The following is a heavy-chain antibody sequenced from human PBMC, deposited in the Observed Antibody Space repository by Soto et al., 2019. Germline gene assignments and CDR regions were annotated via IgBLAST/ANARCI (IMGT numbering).Heavy chain of an antibody. V-gene: IGHV3-21*01. CDR3: ASEGHLEWEPPALYGMDV. Sequence: GGSLRLSCAASGFTFSSYSMNWVRQAPGKGLEWVSSISSSSSYIYYADSVKGRFTISRDNAKNSLYLQMNSLRAEDTAVYYCASEGHLEWEPPALYGMDVWGQGTTVTVSS. CDR2: ISSSSSYI. J-gene: IGHJ6*02. D-gene: IGHD3-3*01. CDR1: GFTFSSYS.